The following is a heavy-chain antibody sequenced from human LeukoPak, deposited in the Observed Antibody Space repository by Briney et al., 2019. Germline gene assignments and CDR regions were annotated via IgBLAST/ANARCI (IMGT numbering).Heavy chain of an antibody. CDR3: ARAQGVIAASGGDP. J-gene: IGHJ5*02. V-gene: IGHV1-69*13. CDR1: GGTFSSYA. D-gene: IGHD6-6*01. Sequence: AAVKVSCKASGGTFSSYAISWVRQAPGQGLEWMGGIIPIFGTANYAQKFQGRVTITAGESTSTAYMELSSLRSEDTAVYYCARAQGVIAASGGDPWGQGTLVTVSS. CDR2: IIPIFGTA.